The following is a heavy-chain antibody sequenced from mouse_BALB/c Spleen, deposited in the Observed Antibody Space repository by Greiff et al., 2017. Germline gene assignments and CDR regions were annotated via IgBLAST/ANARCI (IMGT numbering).Heavy chain of an antibody. D-gene: IGHD3-1*01. V-gene: IGHV1-7*01. J-gene: IGHJ4*01. Sequence: QVQLQQSGAELAKPGASVKMSCKASGYTFTSYWMHWVKQRPGQGLEWIGYINPSTGYTEYNQKFKDKATLTADKSSSTAYMQLSSLTSEDSAVYYCARSQLGLRLYAMDYWGQGTSVTVSS. CDR3: ARSQLGLRLYAMDY. CDR2: INPSTGYT. CDR1: GYTFTSYW.